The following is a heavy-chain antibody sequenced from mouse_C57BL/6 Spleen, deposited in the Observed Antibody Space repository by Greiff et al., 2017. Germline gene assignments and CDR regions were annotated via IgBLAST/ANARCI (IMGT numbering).Heavy chain of an antibody. CDR1: GYTFTSYW. CDR2: INPSNGGT. Sequence: VQLQQPGTELVKPGASVKLSCKASGYTFTSYWMHWVKQRPGQGLEWIGNINPSNGGTNYNEKFKSKATLTVDKSSSTAYMQLSSLTSEVSAVFYCARSGHYYDSPYFDDWGKGTTLTVSS. CDR3: ARSGHYYDSPYFDD. J-gene: IGHJ2*01. V-gene: IGHV1-53*01. D-gene: IGHD1-1*01.